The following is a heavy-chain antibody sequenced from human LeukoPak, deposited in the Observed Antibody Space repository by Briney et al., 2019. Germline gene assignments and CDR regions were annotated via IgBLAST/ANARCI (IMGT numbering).Heavy chain of an antibody. Sequence: PGGSLRLSCAASGFTFSSYSMNWVRQAPGKGLEWVSSISSSSSYIYYADSVKGRFTISRDNAKNSLYLQMNSLRAEDTAVYYCARGGGDTVTSTFDYWGQGTLVTVSS. V-gene: IGHV3-21*01. CDR3: ARGGGDTVTSTFDY. D-gene: IGHD4-17*01. J-gene: IGHJ4*02. CDR2: ISSSSSYI. CDR1: GFTFSSYS.